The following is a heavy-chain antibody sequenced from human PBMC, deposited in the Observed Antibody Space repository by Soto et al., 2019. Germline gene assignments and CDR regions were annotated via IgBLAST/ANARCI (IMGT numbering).Heavy chain of an antibody. CDR3: ARVGQQLDIFDY. V-gene: IGHV4-30-2*01. CDR1: GGSISSGGYS. CDR2: IYHSGST. D-gene: IGHD6-13*01. J-gene: IGHJ4*02. Sequence: SETLSLTCAVSGGSISSGGYSWSWIRQPPGKGLEWIGYIYHSGSTYYNPSLKSRVTISVDRSKNQFSLKLSSVTAADTAVYYCARVGQQLDIFDYWGQGTLVTAPQ.